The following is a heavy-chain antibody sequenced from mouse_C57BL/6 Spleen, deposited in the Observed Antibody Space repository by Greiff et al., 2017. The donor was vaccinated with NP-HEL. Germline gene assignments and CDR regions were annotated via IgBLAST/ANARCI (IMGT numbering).Heavy chain of an antibody. CDR3: ARSGPYYYGTYAMDY. CDR2: IYPRDGST. V-gene: IGHV1-78*01. Sequence: QVQLKESDAELVKPGASVKISCKVSGYTFTDHTIHWMKQRPEQGLEWIGYIYPRDGSTKYNEKFKGKATLTADKSSSTAYMQLNSLTSEDSAVYVCARSGPYYYGTYAMDYWGQGTSVTVSS. J-gene: IGHJ4*01. D-gene: IGHD1-1*01. CDR1: GYTFTDHT.